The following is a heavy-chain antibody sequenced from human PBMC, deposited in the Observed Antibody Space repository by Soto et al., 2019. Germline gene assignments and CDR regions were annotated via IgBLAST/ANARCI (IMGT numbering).Heavy chain of an antibody. CDR1: GYTFTSYD. CDR3: ARGGLWSGSYNYYYYYYMDV. D-gene: IGHD3-10*01. J-gene: IGHJ6*03. CDR2: MNPNSGNT. V-gene: IGHV1-8*01. Sequence: ASVKVSCKASGYTFTSYDINWVRQATGQGLEWMGWMNPNSGNTGYAQKFQGRVTMTRNTSISTAYMELSSLRSEDTAVYYCARGGLWSGSYNYYYYYYMDVCGKGTTVTVSS.